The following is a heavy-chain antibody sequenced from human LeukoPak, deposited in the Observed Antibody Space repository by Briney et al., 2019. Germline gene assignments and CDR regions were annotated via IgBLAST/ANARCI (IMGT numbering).Heavy chain of an antibody. J-gene: IGHJ1*01. CDR2: ISDSRSTI. Sequence: GGSLRLSCAASGFTFSTYSMNWVRQAPGKGLEWVSYISDSRSTIYYADSVKGRFTISRDNAKNSLYLQMNSLRAEDTAVYYCAKGPISPPEYFQHWGQGTLVTVSS. CDR1: GFTFSTYS. V-gene: IGHV3-48*01. D-gene: IGHD2-21*01. CDR3: AKGPISPPEYFQH.